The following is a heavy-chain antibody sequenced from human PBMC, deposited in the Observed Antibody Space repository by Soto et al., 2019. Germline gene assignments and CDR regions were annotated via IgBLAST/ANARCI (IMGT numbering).Heavy chain of an antibody. V-gene: IGHV3-74*01. J-gene: IGHJ6*04. CDR2: INSDGSST. D-gene: IGHD2-15*01. CDR1: GFTFSSYW. Sequence: GGSLRLSCAASGFTFSSYWMHWVRQAPGKGLVWVSRINSDGSSTSYADSVKGRFTISRDNAKNTLYLQMNSLRAEDTAVYYCASDSTLASDLYCSGGSCTWESSDVWGKGTTVTVSS. CDR3: ASDSTLASDLYCSGGSCTWESSDV.